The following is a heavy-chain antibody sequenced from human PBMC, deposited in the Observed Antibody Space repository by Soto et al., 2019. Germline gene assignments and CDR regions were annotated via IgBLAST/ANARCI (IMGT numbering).Heavy chain of an antibody. CDR3: TTAYGSYCSSTSCYEIAAAGADTHYYYYYMDV. J-gene: IGHJ6*03. CDR1: GFTFSNAW. Sequence: GGSLRLSCAASGFTFSNAWMSWVRQAPGKGLEWVGRIKSKTDGGTTDYAAPVKGRFTISRDDSKNTPYLQMNSLKTEDTAVYYCTTAYGSYCSSTSCYEIAAAGADTHYYYYYMDVWGKGTTVTVSS. D-gene: IGHD2-2*01. CDR2: IKSKTDGGTT. V-gene: IGHV3-15*01.